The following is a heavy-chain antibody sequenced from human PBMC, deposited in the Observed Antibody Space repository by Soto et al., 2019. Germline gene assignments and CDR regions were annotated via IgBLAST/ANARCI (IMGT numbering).Heavy chain of an antibody. CDR3: VGCYSGSWFDP. Sequence: QLQLQESGPGLVKPSETLSLTCTFSGGSISSSSYYWGWIRQPPGKGLEWIGSIYYSGSTYYNPSLKSRGSRCGDKSKVQFSLKQSAVTVADTAVYYCVGCYSGSWFDPWGQGTLVTVSS. CDR2: IYYSGST. V-gene: IGHV4-39*01. J-gene: IGHJ5*02. D-gene: IGHD2-21*02. CDR1: GGSISSSSYY.